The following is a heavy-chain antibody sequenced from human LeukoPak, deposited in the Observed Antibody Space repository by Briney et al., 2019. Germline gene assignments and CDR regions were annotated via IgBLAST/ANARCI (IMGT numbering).Heavy chain of an antibody. CDR3: AKLHALYCSCGSCYFAY. CDR2: INQDGSEK. CDR1: GFTFKTYW. V-gene: IGHV3-7*03. Sequence: PGGSLRLSCAASGFTFKTYWMSWVRQAPGKGLEWEANINQDGSEKYYVDSVKGRFTISRDNDKNSLYLQMNSLRAEDTAVYYCAKLHALYCSCGSCYFAYWGQGTLVTVSS. J-gene: IGHJ4*02. D-gene: IGHD2-15*01.